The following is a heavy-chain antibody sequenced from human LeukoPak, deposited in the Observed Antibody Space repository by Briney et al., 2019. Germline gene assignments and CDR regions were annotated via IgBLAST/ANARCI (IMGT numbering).Heavy chain of an antibody. CDR2: IWYDGSNK. CDR3: ARDSDDYVWGSSMFDY. J-gene: IGHJ4*02. D-gene: IGHD3-16*01. Sequence: GGSLRLSCAASGFTFSSYVMHWVRQAPGKGLEWVAVIWYDGSNKYYADSVKGRFTISRDNSKNTLYLQMNSLRAEDTAVYYCARDSDDYVWGSSMFDYWGQGTLVTVSS. V-gene: IGHV3-33*01. CDR1: GFTFSSYV.